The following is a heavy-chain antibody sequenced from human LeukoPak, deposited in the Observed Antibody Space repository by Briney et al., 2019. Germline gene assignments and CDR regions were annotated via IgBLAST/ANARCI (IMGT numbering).Heavy chain of an antibody. CDR3: ARGQSVVVAATPYYFDY. Sequence: GASVKVSCKASGGTFSSYAISWVRQAPGQGLEWMGGIIPIFGTANYAQKFQGRVTITVDESTSTAYMELSSLRSEDTAVYYCARGQSVVVAATPYYFDYWGQGTLVTVSS. J-gene: IGHJ4*02. D-gene: IGHD2-15*01. CDR2: IIPIFGTA. CDR1: GGTFSSYA. V-gene: IGHV1-69*13.